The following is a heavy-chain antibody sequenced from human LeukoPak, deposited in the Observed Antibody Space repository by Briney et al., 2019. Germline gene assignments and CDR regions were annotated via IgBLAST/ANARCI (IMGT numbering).Heavy chain of an antibody. CDR1: GFTFDDYA. D-gene: IGHD3-10*01. CDR3: AKGDGSGSYYNYFDY. J-gene: IGHJ4*02. Sequence: GGSLRLSCAASGFTFDDYAMHWVRQAPGKGLEWVSGISWNSGSIGYADSVKGRFTISRDNAKNSLYLQMNSLRAEDMALYYCAKGDGSGSYYNYFDYWGQGTLVTVSS. V-gene: IGHV3-9*03. CDR2: ISWNSGSI.